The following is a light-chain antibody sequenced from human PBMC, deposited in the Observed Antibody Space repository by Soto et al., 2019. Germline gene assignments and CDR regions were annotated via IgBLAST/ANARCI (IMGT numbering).Light chain of an antibody. V-gene: IGKV3-15*01. CDR1: QSVRRN. Sequence: EIVMTQSPVTLSVSPGERATLSCRASQSVRRNLAWYQQKPGQAPRLLISGASTRATGIPARFSGSGSGTDFTLTISRLEPEDFAVYSCQQYDSSPRTFGQGTKVDIK. J-gene: IGKJ1*01. CDR2: GAS. CDR3: QQYDSSPRT.